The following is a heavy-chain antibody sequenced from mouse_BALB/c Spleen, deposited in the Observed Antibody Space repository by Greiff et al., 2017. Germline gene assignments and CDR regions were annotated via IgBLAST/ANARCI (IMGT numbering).Heavy chain of an antibody. J-gene: IGHJ4*01. Sequence: EVQLVESGGGLVKPGGSLKLSCAASGFTFSSYAMSWVRQTPEKRLEWVASISSGGSTYYPDSVKGRFTISRDNARNILYLQMSSLRSEDTAMYYCARGGVPYAMDYWGQGTSVTVSS. CDR2: ISSGGST. V-gene: IGHV5-6-5*01. CDR3: ARGGVPYAMDY. CDR1: GFTFSSYA.